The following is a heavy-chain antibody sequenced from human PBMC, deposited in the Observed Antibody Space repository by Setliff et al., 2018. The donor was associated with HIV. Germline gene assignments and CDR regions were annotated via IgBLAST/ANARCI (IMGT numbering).Heavy chain of an antibody. CDR1: GFTFRDYA. CDR2: ISGTP. Sequence: PGGSLRLSCAASGFTFRDYAMNWVRQAPRKGLEWVSGISGTPHYADSVRGRFTISRDDSKSTLYLHMNSLRVEDTAMYYCANMQWASNARYSFDYWGQGALVTVSS. J-gene: IGHJ4*02. V-gene: IGHV3-23*01. D-gene: IGHD6-19*01. CDR3: ANMQWASNARYSFDY.